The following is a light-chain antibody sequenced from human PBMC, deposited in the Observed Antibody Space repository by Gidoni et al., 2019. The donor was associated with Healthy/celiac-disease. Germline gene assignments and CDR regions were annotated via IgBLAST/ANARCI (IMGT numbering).Light chain of an antibody. Sequence: QSALTQPASVSGSPGQSITISCTGTSSDVGSYNLVSWYQQPPGKAPKIMIYEGSKRPSGGSNRFSGSMSGHPACLTISGLQAEDEADYYCCSYAGSVVFGGGTKLTVL. CDR2: EGS. J-gene: IGLJ2*01. CDR1: SSDVGSYNL. V-gene: IGLV2-23*01. CDR3: CSYAGSVV.